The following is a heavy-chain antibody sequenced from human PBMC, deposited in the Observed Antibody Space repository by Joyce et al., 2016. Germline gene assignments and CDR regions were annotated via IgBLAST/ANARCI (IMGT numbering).Heavy chain of an antibody. Sequence: QLVESGGGFVEPGRSLRISCAASGFPVENYTMGWVRQPPGKRLEWVSFLSRSRGTSYFVDSLRDRFSISRDNSKNSLYLYMHSLRVEDTALYFCTRQYCSGGTCFWYFDLWGRGTPVTVSS. D-gene: IGHD3-10*02. CDR3: TRQYCSGGTCFWYFDL. CDR2: LSRSRGTS. CDR1: GFPVENYT. V-gene: IGHV3-48*04. J-gene: IGHJ2*01.